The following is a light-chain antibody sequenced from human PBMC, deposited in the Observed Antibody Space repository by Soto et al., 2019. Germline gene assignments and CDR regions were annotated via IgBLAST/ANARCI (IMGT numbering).Light chain of an antibody. CDR3: QQYRTFPIT. V-gene: IGKV1-33*01. J-gene: IGKJ5*01. Sequence: DIQLTQSPSSLSVSVGDRVTITCQTSQDINTYLNWYQQKPGRAPKLLIYDASNLETGVASRFSGSGSGTHFTFTINSLQPEDVGTFYGQQYRTFPITFGQGTRLEVK. CDR1: QDINTY. CDR2: DAS.